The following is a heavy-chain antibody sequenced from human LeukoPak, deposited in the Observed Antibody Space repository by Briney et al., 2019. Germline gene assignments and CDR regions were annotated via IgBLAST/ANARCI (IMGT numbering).Heavy chain of an antibody. V-gene: IGHV3-23*01. Sequence: GGSLRLSCAASEFTFSSYAMSWVRQAPGKGLEWVSAISGSGGSTYYADSVKGRFTISRDNAKNSLYLQMNSLRAEDTAVYYCARDGTRGYSYRIFDYWGQGTLVTVSS. CDR3: ARDGTRGYSYRIFDY. J-gene: IGHJ4*02. CDR2: ISGSGGST. D-gene: IGHD5-18*01. CDR1: EFTFSSYA.